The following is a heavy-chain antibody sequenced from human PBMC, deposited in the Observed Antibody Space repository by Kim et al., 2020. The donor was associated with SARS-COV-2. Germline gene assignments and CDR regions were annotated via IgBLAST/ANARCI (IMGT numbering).Heavy chain of an antibody. J-gene: IGHJ6*02. D-gene: IGHD3-3*01. V-gene: IGHV3-9*01. CDR1: GFTFGDSA. CDR2: ISWNSGSI. Sequence: GGSLRLSCAASGFTFGDSAMHWVRQPPGKGLEWVSGISWNSGSIGYADSVKGRFTISRDNAKNSLYLQMNSLRAEDTALYYCAKDIVTYEITIFGFLDVWGQGTTVTVSS. CDR3: AKDIVTYEITIFGFLDV.